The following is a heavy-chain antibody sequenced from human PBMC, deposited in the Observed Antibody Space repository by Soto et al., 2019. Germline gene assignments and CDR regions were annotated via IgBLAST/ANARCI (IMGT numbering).Heavy chain of an antibody. Sequence: PGESLKISCKGSGYSFTSYWIGWVRQMPGKGLEWMGIIYPGDSDTRYSPSFQGQVTISADKSISTAYLQWSSLNASDTAMYYCARASQGYYDFWSGYYYFDYWGQGTLVTVSS. V-gene: IGHV5-51*01. CDR3: ARASQGYYDFWSGYYYFDY. D-gene: IGHD3-3*01. CDR1: GYSFTSYW. CDR2: IYPGDSDT. J-gene: IGHJ4*02.